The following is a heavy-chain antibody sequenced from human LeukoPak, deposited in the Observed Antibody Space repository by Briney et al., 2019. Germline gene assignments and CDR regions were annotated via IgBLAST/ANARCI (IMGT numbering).Heavy chain of an antibody. J-gene: IGHJ4*02. CDR1: GYIFIAYS. D-gene: IGHD2-15*01. V-gene: IGHV1-18*01. CDR2: IRVFNGHT. CDR3: ARGGGGSPWLDF. Sequence: ASVKVSCRTSGYIFIAYSLTWARKAPGQGLEWMGWIRVFNGHTDYAQKLQGRLNLTVDTSTGTAYMELANLTSDDTAVYYCARGGGGSPWLDFWGQGSQVIVSP.